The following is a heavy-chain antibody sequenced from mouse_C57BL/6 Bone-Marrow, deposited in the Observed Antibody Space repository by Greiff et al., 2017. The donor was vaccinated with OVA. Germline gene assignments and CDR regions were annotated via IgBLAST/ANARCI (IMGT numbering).Heavy chain of an antibody. D-gene: IGHD2-4*01. V-gene: IGHV1-75*01. CDR1: GYTFTDYY. CDR3: ARLYFYDYDSYFDY. CDR2: IFPGSGST. J-gene: IGHJ2*01. Sequence: LVESGPELVKPGASVKISCKASGYTFTDYYINWVKQRPGQGLEWIGWIFPGSGSTYYNEKFKGKATLTVDKSSSTAYMLLSSLTSEDSAVYFCARLYFYDYDSYFDYWGQGTTLTVSS.